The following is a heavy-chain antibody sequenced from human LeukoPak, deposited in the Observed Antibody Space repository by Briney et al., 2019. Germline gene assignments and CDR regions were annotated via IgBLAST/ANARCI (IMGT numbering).Heavy chain of an antibody. CDR1: GFTFSSYS. CDR3: ARGPDGSSSEIDY. V-gene: IGHV3-48*01. CDR2: ISSSSSTI. Sequence: GGSLRLSCAASGFTFSSYSMNWVRQAPGKGLEWVSYISSSSSTIYYADSVKGRFTISGDNAKNSLYLQMNSLRAEDTAVYYCARGPDGSSSEIDYWGQGTLVTVSS. J-gene: IGHJ4*02. D-gene: IGHD6-6*01.